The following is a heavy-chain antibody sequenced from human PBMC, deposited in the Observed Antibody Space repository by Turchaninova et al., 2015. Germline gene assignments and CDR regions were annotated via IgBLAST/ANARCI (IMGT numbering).Heavy chain of an antibody. CDR2: IYHSGST. Sequence: QLQLQESGPGLVQPSETLSLTCSVSGGSIRRDYPYWAWLRQPPGQGLEWIGSIYHSGSTHYNPSLKSRVAISIDTSKNQFSLKLSSVTAADTAVYFCARAQWGLGSYYNGWFDPWGQGTLVTVSS. V-gene: IGHV4-39*07. J-gene: IGHJ5*02. CDR1: GGSIRRDYPY. CDR3: ARAQWGLGSYYNGWFDP. D-gene: IGHD3-10*01.